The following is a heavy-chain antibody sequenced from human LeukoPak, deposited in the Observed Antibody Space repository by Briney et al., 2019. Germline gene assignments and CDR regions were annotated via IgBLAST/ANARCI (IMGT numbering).Heavy chain of an antibody. CDR3: ARDVQTYDILTGFDY. CDR1: GGSISSSNW. CDR2: IYHSGST. J-gene: IGHJ4*02. D-gene: IGHD3-9*01. V-gene: IGHV4-4*02. Sequence: SETLSLTCAVSGGSISSSNWWSWVRQPPGKGLEWIGEIYHSGSTNYNPSLKSRVTISVDKSKNQFSLKLSSVTAADTAVYYCARDVQTYDILTGFDYWGQGTLVTVSS.